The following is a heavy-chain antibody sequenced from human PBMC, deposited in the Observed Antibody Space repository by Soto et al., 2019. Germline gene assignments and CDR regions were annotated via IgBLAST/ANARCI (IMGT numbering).Heavy chain of an antibody. CDR1: GFTFSSYS. V-gene: IGHV3-21*01. CDR2: ISSSSSYI. D-gene: IGHD5-12*01. CDR3: ARGMRGGYVYQDY. J-gene: IGHJ4*02. Sequence: EVQLVESGGGLVKPGGSLRLSCAASGFTFSSYSMNWVRQAPGKGLEWVSSISSSSSYIYYADSVKGRFTISRDNATNALYLQINSLRSEDTAVYYCARGMRGGYVYQDYWGQGTLVTVSS.